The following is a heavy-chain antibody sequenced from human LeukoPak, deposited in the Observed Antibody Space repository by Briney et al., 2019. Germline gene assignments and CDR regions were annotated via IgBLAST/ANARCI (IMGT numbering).Heavy chain of an antibody. D-gene: IGHD3-22*01. CDR1: GGSISSYY. J-gene: IGHJ5*02. Sequence: SETLSLTCTVSGGSISSYYWSCIRQPPGKGLEWIACISYSGSTKYNPSLKSRVTISVDTSKNQLSLKLSSVTAADTAVYYCAREPGFDSSGYLNWFDPWGQGTLVTVSS. V-gene: IGHV4-59*01. CDR2: ISYSGST. CDR3: AREPGFDSSGYLNWFDP.